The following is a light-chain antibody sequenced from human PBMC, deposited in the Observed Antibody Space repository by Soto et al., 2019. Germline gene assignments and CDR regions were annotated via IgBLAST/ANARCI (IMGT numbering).Light chain of an antibody. Sequence: EIVLTQSPATLSVSPGERATLSCRASQSVTSDLAWYQQRPGQAPRLLMFGASTRAAGIPGRLSGRGSGTSLTLTIDSLQSEDFAGYYCQQYSNWPRTFGQGTK. CDR3: QQYSNWPRT. CDR1: QSVTSD. J-gene: IGKJ1*01. V-gene: IGKV3-15*01. CDR2: GAS.